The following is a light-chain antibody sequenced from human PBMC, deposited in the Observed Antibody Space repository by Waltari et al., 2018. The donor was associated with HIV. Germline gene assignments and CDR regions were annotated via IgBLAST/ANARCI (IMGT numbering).Light chain of an antibody. Sequence: SVLTQPPSVSGAPGQRVTISCSESGSNIGATYDVHWYQHLPGTAPKLLIYVNSKRPSVVPDRFSGSKSGTSASLAITCLQPEDEGDYYCQSYDSRLSGSVFGGGTKLTVL. J-gene: IGLJ2*01. V-gene: IGLV1-40*01. CDR1: GSNIGATYD. CDR3: QSYDSRLSGSV. CDR2: VNS.